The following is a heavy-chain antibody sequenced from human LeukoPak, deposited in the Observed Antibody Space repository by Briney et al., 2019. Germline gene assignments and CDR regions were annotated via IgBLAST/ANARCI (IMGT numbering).Heavy chain of an antibody. V-gene: IGHV3-23*01. CDR3: AKGFSSGWYGY. CDR2: ISGSGGST. Sequence: GGSLRLSWAASGFTFSSYAMSWVRQAPGKGLEWVSAISGSGGSTYYADSGKGRFTISRDNSKNTLYLQMNSLRAEDTAVYYCAKGFSSGWYGYWGQGTLVTVSS. CDR1: GFTFSSYA. D-gene: IGHD6-19*01. J-gene: IGHJ4*02.